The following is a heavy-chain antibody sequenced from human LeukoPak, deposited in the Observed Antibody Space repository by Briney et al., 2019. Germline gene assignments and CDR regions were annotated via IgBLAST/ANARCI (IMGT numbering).Heavy chain of an antibody. CDR2: INSDGSST. J-gene: IGHJ4*02. Sequence: PGGSLRLSCAASGFTFSSYWMHSVRQAPGKGLVWVSRINSDGSSTSYADSVKGRFTISRDNAKNTLYLQMNSLRAEDTAVYYCALSMTTVTNDYWGQGTLVTVSS. CDR1: GFTFSSYW. CDR3: ALSMTTVTNDY. V-gene: IGHV3-74*01. D-gene: IGHD4-17*01.